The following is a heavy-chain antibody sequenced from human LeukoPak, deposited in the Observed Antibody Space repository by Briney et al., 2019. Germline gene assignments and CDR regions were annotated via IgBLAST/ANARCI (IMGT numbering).Heavy chain of an antibody. Sequence: SQTLSLTCTVSGGSISSGGYSWSWIRQPPGKGLEWIGYIYYSGSTYYNPSLKSRVTISVDTSKNQFSLKLSSVSAADTAVYFCVRDSGSSYGYYFLHWGQGTLVSVSS. V-gene: IGHV4-31*03. CDR3: VRDSGSSYGYYFLH. D-gene: IGHD1-26*01. CDR2: IYYSGST. CDR1: GGSISSGGYS. J-gene: IGHJ1*01.